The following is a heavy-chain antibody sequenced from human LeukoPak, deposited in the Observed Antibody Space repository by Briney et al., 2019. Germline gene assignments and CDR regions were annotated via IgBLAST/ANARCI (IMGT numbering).Heavy chain of an antibody. CDR3: ARRTLKATENDAFDI. CDR2: INYTGRT. V-gene: IGHV4-34*01. Sequence: SETLSLTCVVYIGSFNDYHWTWIRQPQGKGLEWMGQINYTGRTNYNPSLKSRATISVDTSMNQFSLKLSSVTASDTGVYYCARRTLKATENDAFDIWSRGTMVTVSS. CDR1: IGSFNDYH. J-gene: IGHJ3*02.